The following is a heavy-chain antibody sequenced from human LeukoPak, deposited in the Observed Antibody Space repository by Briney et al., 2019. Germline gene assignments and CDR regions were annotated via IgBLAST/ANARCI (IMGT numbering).Heavy chain of an antibody. CDR3: TTDPLWFGELLRIDY. Sequence: PGRSLRLSCAASGFTFSSYAMHWVRQAPGKGLEWVAVISYDGSNKYYADSVKGRFTISRDNSKNTLYLQMNSLKTEDTAVYYCTTDPLWFGELLRIDYWGQGTLVTVSS. CDR1: GFTFSSYA. D-gene: IGHD3-10*01. CDR2: ISYDGSNK. J-gene: IGHJ4*02. V-gene: IGHV3-30-3*01.